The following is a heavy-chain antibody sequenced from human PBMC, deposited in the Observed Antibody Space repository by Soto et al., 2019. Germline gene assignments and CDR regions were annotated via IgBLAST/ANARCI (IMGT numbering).Heavy chain of an antibody. D-gene: IGHD3-9*01. CDR2: IISSSTYT. CDR3: ARRQYLESNYDAMDV. CDR1: GFTFSDYC. Sequence: PGGSLRLSCAASGFTFSDYCMTWIRQAPGKGLEWISYIISSSTYTNYADSVKDRFTISRDNAKNSLYLQMNSLRVEDTAVYYCARRQYLESNYDAMDVWGQGTPVTVSS. J-gene: IGHJ6*02. V-gene: IGHV3-11*03.